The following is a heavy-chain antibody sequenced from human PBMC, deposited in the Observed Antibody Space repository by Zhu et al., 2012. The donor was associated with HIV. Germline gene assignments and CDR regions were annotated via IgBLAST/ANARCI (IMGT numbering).Heavy chain of an antibody. D-gene: IGHD3-22*01. Sequence: QVQLQESGPGLVKPSETLSLTCSVSGGSTSSHYWSWIRQPPGKVLEWIGYVYYTGTTNYNPSLKSRVTISLDMSKNQFSLKLTSVTAADTAVYYCARLRDTSGYYYPFDYWGQGTLVTVSS. V-gene: IGHV4-59*11. CDR1: GGSTSSHY. CDR2: VYYTGTT. CDR3: ARLRDTSGYYYPFDY. J-gene: IGHJ4*02.